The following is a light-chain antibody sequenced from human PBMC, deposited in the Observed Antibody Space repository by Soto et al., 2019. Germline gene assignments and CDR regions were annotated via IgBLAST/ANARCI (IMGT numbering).Light chain of an antibody. J-gene: IGKJ5*01. CDR1: QSISSY. CDR3: QQTYSRPIT. Sequence: DIQMTQSPSSLSASVGDRVTITCRASQSISSYLNWYQQKPGKAPKLLIYAASSLQSGVPSRFSGSGSGRDFTLTITSPQPEDSATYYCQQTYSRPITFGQGTRREIK. V-gene: IGKV1-39*01. CDR2: AAS.